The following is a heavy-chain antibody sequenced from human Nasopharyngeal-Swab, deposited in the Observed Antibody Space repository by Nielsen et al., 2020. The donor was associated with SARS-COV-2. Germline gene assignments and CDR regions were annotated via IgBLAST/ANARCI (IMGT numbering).Heavy chain of an antibody. Sequence: GESLKISCAASGFTFSSYAMSGVRQAPGKGLEWVSVIFSGGTSTFYADSVKGRFTISRDNSKNTLFLQMNSLRAEDTAVYYCAKGLADYGEDAFDIWGQGTMVTVSS. CDR2: IFSGGTST. J-gene: IGHJ3*02. CDR1: GFTFSSYA. CDR3: AKGLADYGEDAFDI. V-gene: IGHV3-23*03. D-gene: IGHD3-16*01.